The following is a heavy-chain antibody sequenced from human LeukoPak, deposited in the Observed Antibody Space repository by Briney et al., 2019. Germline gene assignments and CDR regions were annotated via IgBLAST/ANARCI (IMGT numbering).Heavy chain of an antibody. V-gene: IGHV3-23*01. CDR3: AKKPRDYYGSGSEYYFDY. Sequence: PGGSLRLSCAASGFTFSSYAMSWVRQAPGKGLEWVSAISGSGGSTYYADSVKGRFTISRDNSKNTLYLQMNSLRAEDTAVYYCAKKPRDYYGSGSEYYFDYWGQGTLVTVSS. J-gene: IGHJ4*02. D-gene: IGHD3-10*01. CDR2: ISGSGGST. CDR1: GFTFSSYA.